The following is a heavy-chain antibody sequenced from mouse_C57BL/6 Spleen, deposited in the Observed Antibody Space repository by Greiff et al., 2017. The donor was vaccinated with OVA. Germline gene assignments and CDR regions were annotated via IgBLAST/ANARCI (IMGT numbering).Heavy chain of an antibody. CDR2: IDPSDSYT. CDR1: GYTFTSYW. CDR3: ARSRGPFDY. J-gene: IGHJ2*01. Sequence: QVQLQQPGAELVKPGASVKLSCKASGYTFTSYWMQWVEQRPGQGLEWIGEIDPSDSYTNYNQKFKGKATLTVDTSSSTAYMQLSSLTSEDSAVYYCARSRGPFDYWGKGTTLTVSS. V-gene: IGHV1-50*01.